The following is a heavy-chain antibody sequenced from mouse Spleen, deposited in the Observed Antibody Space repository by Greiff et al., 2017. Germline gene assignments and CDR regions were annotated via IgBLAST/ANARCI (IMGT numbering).Heavy chain of an antibody. CDR1: GFTFSDFY. CDR2: SRNKANDYTT. CDR3: ARDENRYDAFYAMDY. D-gene: IGHD2-14*01. J-gene: IGHJ4*01. Sequence: EVQGVESGGGLVQPGGSLRLSCATSGFTFSDFYMEWVRQPPGKRLEWIAASRNKANDYTTEYSASVKGRFIVSRDTSQSILYLQMNALRAEDTAIYYCARDENRYDAFYAMDYWGQGTSVTVSS. V-gene: IGHV7-1*02.